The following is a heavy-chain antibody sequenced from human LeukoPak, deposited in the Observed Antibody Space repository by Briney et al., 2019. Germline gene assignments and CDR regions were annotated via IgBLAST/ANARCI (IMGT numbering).Heavy chain of an antibody. D-gene: IGHD3-10*01. CDR3: ARRNGSGSLNWFDP. Sequence: SETLSLTCTVSVASISGYYWSWIRQPPGKGLQWIAYIYSSGITTYNPSLKSRVTMSVDTSNNHFSLKMSSVTAADTAVYYCARRNGSGSLNWFDPWGQGTLVTVSS. CDR1: VASISGYY. V-gene: IGHV4-4*09. J-gene: IGHJ5*02. CDR2: IYSSGIT.